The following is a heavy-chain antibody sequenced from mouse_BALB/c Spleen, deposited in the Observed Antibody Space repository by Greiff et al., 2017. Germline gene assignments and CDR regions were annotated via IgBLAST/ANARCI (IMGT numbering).Heavy chain of an antibody. CDR2: IDPANGNT. CDR1: GFNIKDTY. Sequence: EVKLQQSGAELVKPGASVKLSCTASGFNIKDTYMHWVKQRPEQGLEWIGRIDPANGNTKYDPKFQGKATITADTSSNTAYLQLSSLTSEDTAVYYCARGEDYDAFDYWGQGTTLTVSS. CDR3: ARGEDYDAFDY. V-gene: IGHV14-3*02. D-gene: IGHD2-4*01. J-gene: IGHJ2*01.